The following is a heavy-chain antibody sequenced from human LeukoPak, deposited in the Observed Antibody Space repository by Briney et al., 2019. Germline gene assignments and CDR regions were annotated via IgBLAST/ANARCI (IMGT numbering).Heavy chain of an antibody. J-gene: IGHJ4*02. CDR3: AKDKVSSGWY. D-gene: IGHD6-19*01. CDR1: GFTFSSNG. Sequence: PGGSLRLSCAASGFTFSSNGMSWVRQAPGRGLEWVSVISGSGGSPDYTDSVKGRFTISRDNSKNTLYLQMNSLRAEDTAVYYCAKDKVSSGWYWGQGTLVAVSS. CDR2: ISGSGGSP. V-gene: IGHV3-23*01.